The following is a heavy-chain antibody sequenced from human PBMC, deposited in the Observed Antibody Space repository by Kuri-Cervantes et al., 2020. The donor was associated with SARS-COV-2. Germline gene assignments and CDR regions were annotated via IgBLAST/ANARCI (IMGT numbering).Heavy chain of an antibody. CDR1: GGTFSSYA. CDR3: ARGDIHLGYCSSTSCAYYFDY. Sequence: ASVKVSCKASGGTFSSYAISWVRQAPGQGLEWMGWISAYNGNTNYAQKLQGRVTMTTDTSTSTAYMELRSLRSDDTAVYYCARGDIHLGYCSSTSCAYYFDYWGQGTPVTVSS. CDR2: ISAYNGNT. V-gene: IGHV1-18*01. J-gene: IGHJ4*02. D-gene: IGHD2-2*01.